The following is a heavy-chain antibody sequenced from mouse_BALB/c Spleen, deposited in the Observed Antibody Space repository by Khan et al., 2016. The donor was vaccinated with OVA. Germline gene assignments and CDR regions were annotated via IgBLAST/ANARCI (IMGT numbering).Heavy chain of an antibody. CDR1: GYTFTSYW. D-gene: IGHD1-1*01. J-gene: IGHJ2*01. CDR2: TNPTNGRT. V-gene: IGHV1S81*02. CDR3: ARIKKIVATNFDY. Sequence: QVQLKQSGAELVKAGASVKMSCKASGYTFTSYWMHWVKQRLGQGLEWFAETNPTNGRTYYNETFKSKATLTVDKSYSTAYMLLSGPTFEDSAVYYLARIKKIVATNFDYWGQGTTLTVSS.